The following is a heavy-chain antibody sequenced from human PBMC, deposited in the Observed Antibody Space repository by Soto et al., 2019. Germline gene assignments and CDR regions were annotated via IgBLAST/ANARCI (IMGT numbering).Heavy chain of an antibody. J-gene: IGHJ6*02. CDR2: FDPEDGET. CDR1: GYTLTELS. CDR3: ATLLRITMIVVVTPDYGMDV. V-gene: IGHV1-24*01. D-gene: IGHD3-22*01. Sequence: GAPVKVSCKVSGYTLTELSMHWVRQAPGKGLEWMGGFDPEDGETIYAQKFQGRVTMTEDTSTDTAYMELSSLRSEDTAVYYCATLLRITMIVVVTPDYGMDVWGQGTTVTVSS.